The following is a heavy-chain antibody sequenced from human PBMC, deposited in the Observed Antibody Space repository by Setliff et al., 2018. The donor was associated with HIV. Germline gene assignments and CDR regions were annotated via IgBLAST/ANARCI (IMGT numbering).Heavy chain of an antibody. V-gene: IGHV4-61*02. J-gene: IGHJ5*02. CDR2: IYSSGST. CDR3: ARGPGWPNWFDP. CDR1: GGFISSGTNY. Sequence: SETLSLTCSVSGGFISSGTNYWSWIRQPAGKGLEWIGRIYSSGSTNYNPSLKSRVTISVDTSKNQFSLKLSSVTAADTAVYYCARGPGWPNWFDPWGQGTLVTVSS. D-gene: IGHD6-19*01.